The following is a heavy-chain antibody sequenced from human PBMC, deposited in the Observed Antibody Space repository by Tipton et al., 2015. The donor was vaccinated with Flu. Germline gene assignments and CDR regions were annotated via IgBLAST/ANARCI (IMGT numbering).Heavy chain of an antibody. CDR2: IYYSGNT. CDR1: GGSINSYY. V-gene: IGHV4-59*01. Sequence: TLSLTCTVSGGSINSYYWSWIRQPPGKGLEWIGYIYYSGNTKYNPSLQSRVTISVDTSKNQFSLKLYSVTAADTAVYYCARSWTMATVYQGAFDIWGQGTMVTVSS. D-gene: IGHD5-24*01. CDR3: ARSWTMATVYQGAFDI. J-gene: IGHJ3*02.